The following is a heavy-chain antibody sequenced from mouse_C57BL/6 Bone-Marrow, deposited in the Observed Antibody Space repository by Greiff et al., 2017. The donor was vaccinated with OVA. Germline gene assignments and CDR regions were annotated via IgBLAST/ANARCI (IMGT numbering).Heavy chain of an antibody. J-gene: IGHJ2*01. V-gene: IGHV1-76*01. CDR2: IYPGSGNT. CDR1: GYTFTDYY. Sequence: VQLQQSGAELVRPGASVKLSCKASGYTFTDYYINWVKQRPGQGLEWIARIYPGSGNTYYNEKFKGKATLTAEKSSSTAYMQLSSLTSEDSAVYFCARYPELGPFDYWGQGTTLTVSS. CDR3: ARYPELGPFDY. D-gene: IGHD4-1*01.